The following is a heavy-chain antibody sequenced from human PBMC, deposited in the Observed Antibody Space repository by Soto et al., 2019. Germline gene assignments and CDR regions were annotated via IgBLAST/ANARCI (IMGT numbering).Heavy chain of an antibody. V-gene: IGHV2-5*02. CDR3: AHTYPPAFDI. D-gene: IGHD3-16*01. CDR2: IYWDDDK. J-gene: IGHJ3*02. Sequence: QITLKESGPTLVKPTQTLTLTCTFSGFSLTTNKVGVGWVRQPPGKVLEWLALIYWDDDKRYSPSLNNRLTITKDTSKNQVVLTMTNMDPVDTATYYCAHTYPPAFDIWGQGTMVTVSS. CDR1: GFSLTTNKVG.